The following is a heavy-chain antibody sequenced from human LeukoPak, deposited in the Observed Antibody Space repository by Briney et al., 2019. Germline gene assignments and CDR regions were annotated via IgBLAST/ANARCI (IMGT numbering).Heavy chain of an antibody. CDR1: GFTFSSYG. V-gene: IGHV3-30*18. J-gene: IGHJ5*01. CDR2: ISDDGSYK. Sequence: PGGSLRLSCAASGFTFSSYGMHWVRQAPGKGLEWVAIISDDGSYKSYADSVKGRFTTSRDNSKDTLYLQMNSLRAEDTAVYYCAKWALTTLPDSWGQGTLVTVSS. CDR3: AKWALTTLPDS. D-gene: IGHD4-11*01.